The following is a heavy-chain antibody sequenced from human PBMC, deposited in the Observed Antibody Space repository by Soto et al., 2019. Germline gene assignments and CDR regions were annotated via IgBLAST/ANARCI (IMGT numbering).Heavy chain of an antibody. V-gene: IGHV3-74*01. Sequence: SLRLSCAASGFTFSSYWMHWVRQAPGKGLVWVSRINSDGSSTSYADSVKGRFTISRDNAKNTLYLQMNSLRAEDTAVYYCARELELRYYYYYGMDVWGQGTTVTSP. CDR3: ARELELRYYYYYGMDV. CDR2: INSDGSST. J-gene: IGHJ6*02. CDR1: GFTFSSYW. D-gene: IGHD1-7*01.